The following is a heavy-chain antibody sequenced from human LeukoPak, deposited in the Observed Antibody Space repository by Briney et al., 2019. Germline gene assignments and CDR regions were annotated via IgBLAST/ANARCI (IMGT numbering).Heavy chain of an antibody. D-gene: IGHD6-19*01. CDR2: IWDDGSNK. J-gene: IGHJ4*02. CDR1: GFTFSSYG. Sequence: GGSLRLSCAASGFTFSSYGMHWVRQAPGKGLEWVAVIWDDGSNKYYADSVKGRFTISRDNSKNTLYLQMNSLRAEDTAVYYCAKDEAVAGTFGPDYWGQGTLVTVSS. CDR3: AKDEAVAGTFGPDY. V-gene: IGHV3-33*06.